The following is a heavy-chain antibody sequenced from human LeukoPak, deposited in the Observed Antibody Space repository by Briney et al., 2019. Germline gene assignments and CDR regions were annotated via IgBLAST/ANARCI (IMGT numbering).Heavy chain of an antibody. Sequence: GGSLRLSCAASGFAFSSYSMIWVRQAPGKGLEWVSSITGNSSYIYYGDSVKGRFTISRDNAKNSLYLQMNSLRDEDTAVYYCARGIQRGSRRTYYYMDVWGKGTTVTVSS. D-gene: IGHD5-18*01. CDR1: GFAFSSYS. V-gene: IGHV3-21*01. CDR3: ARGIQRGSRRTYYYMDV. CDR2: ITGNSSYI. J-gene: IGHJ6*03.